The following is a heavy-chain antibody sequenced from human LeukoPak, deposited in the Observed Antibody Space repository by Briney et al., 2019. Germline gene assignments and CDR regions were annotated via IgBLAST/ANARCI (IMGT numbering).Heavy chain of an antibody. J-gene: IGHJ5*02. Sequence: PSETLSLTCAVSGGSISSSNWWSWVRQPPGKGLEWIGEIYHSGSTNYNPSLKSRVTISVDKSKNQFSLNLSSATAADTAVYYCARDINLIVAEQNWFDPWGQGTLVIVSS. CDR1: GGSISSSNW. D-gene: IGHD5-12*01. CDR3: ARDINLIVAEQNWFDP. CDR2: IYHSGST. V-gene: IGHV4-4*02.